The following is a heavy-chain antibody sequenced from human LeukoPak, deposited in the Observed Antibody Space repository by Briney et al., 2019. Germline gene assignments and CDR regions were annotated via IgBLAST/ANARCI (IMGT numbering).Heavy chain of an antibody. CDR1: GGTFNSYV. Sequence: GASVKVSCKASGGTFNSYVISWVRQAPGKGLEWMGGFDPEDGETIYAQKFQGRVTMTEDTSTDTAYMELSSLRSEDTAVYYCATARVTYYYYGMDVWGQGTTVTVSS. CDR3: ATARVTYYYYGMDV. D-gene: IGHD2-21*02. CDR2: FDPEDGET. J-gene: IGHJ6*02. V-gene: IGHV1-24*01.